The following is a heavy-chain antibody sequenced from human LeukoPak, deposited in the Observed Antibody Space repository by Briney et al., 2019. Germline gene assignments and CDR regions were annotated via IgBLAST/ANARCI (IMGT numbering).Heavy chain of an antibody. CDR1: GYIFTSLD. D-gene: IGHD2-8*02. Sequence: SVKVSCKASGYIFTSLDINWVRQAPGQGLEWMGWMNPNNGKTAYAQKFQGRVTITRNTAITTAYMELSSLRSDDTAVYYCARGHVSGGGLYYFNSWGQGTLVTVSS. CDR2: MNPNNGKT. V-gene: IGHV1-8*03. CDR3: ARGHVSGGGLYYFNS. J-gene: IGHJ4*02.